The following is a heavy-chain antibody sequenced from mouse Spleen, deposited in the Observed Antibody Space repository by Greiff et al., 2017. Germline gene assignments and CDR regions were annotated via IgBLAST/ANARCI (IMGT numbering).Heavy chain of an antibody. D-gene: IGHD2-4*01. J-gene: IGHJ2*01. CDR3: ARRDDYDEMGFDY. V-gene: IGHV1-81*01. CDR1: GYTLTSYG. Sequence: QVQLKQSGAELARPGASVKLSCKASGYTLTSYGISWVKQRTGQGLEWIGEIYPRSGNTYYNEKFKGKATLTADKSSSTAYMELRSLTSEDSAVYFRARRDDYDEMGFDYWGQGTTLTVSS. CDR2: IYPRSGNT.